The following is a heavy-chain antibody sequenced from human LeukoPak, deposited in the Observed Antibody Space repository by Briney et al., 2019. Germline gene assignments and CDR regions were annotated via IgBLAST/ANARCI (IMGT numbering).Heavy chain of an antibody. Sequence: AGVSLRLSCAASGFTFSSYWMNWVRQAPGKGLVWVSRIASDGSSTTYADSVKGRFSISRDNAKNTLYLQMNSLRVEDTAVYYCARGRPHGNDYWGQGTLVTVSS. CDR3: ARGRPHGNDY. J-gene: IGHJ4*02. D-gene: IGHD4-23*01. V-gene: IGHV3-74*01. CDR2: IASDGSST. CDR1: GFTFSSYW.